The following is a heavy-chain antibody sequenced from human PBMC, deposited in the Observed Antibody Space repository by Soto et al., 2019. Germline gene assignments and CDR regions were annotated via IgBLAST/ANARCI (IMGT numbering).Heavy chain of an antibody. CDR2: INHSGST. J-gene: IGHJ6*02. D-gene: IGHD3-10*01. Sequence: SETLSLTCAVYGGSFSGYYWSWIRQPPGKGLEWIGEINHSGSTNYNPSLKSRVTISVDTSKNQFSLKLSSVTAADTAVYYCARWPGRHYYGWAHYYYGMDVWGQGTTVTVSS. V-gene: IGHV4-34*01. CDR1: GGSFSGYY. CDR3: ARWPGRHYYGWAHYYYGMDV.